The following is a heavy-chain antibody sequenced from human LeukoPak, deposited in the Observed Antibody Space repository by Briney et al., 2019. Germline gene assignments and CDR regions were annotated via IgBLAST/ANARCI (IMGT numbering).Heavy chain of an antibody. CDR3: ARASYSGYDPAFDY. Sequence: GGSLRLSCAASGFTFSDYYMSWIRQAPGKGLEWGSYISSSGSTIYYADSVKGRFTISRDNAKNSLYLQMNSLRAEDTAVYYCARASYSGYDPAFDYWGQGTLVTVSS. CDR2: ISSSGSTI. V-gene: IGHV3-11*04. D-gene: IGHD5-12*01. CDR1: GFTFSDYY. J-gene: IGHJ4*02.